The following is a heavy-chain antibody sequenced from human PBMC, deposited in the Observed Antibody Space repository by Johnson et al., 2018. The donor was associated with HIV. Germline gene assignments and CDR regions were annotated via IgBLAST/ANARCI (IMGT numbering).Heavy chain of an antibody. D-gene: IGHD3-10*01. Sequence: QVQLVESGGGVVQPGGSLRLSCAASGFTFRSYGLNWVRQAPGKGLEWVSVIYSGGSTYYADSVKGRFTISRDNSKNTLYLQMNTLRAEDTAVYYCARVGYGVLRWFGVEDAFDIWGQGTMVTVSS. V-gene: IGHV3-NL1*01. CDR3: ARVGYGVLRWFGVEDAFDI. CDR2: IYSGGST. CDR1: GFTFRSYG. J-gene: IGHJ3*02.